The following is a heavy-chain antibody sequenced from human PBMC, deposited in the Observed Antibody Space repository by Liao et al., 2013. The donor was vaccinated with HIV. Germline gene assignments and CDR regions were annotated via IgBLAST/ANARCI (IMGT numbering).Heavy chain of an antibody. D-gene: IGHD3-3*01. V-gene: IGHV4-34*01. CDR2: INYSGRT. Sequence: QVQLQQWGAGLLKPSETLSLTCAVYDGSFSAYYWSWIRQPPGKGLEWIGEINYSGRTNYNPSLESRVTLSVDPSKNQFSLKLSSVTAADTAVYYCARGRGIPSSRYYDFWSAPRSSGIWG. J-gene: IGHJ3*02. CDR3: ARGRGIPSSRYYDFWSAPRSSGI. CDR1: DGSFSAYY.